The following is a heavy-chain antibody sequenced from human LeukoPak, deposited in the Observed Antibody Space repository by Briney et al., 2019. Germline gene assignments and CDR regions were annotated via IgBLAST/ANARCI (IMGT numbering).Heavy chain of an antibody. Sequence: SETLSLTCTVSGGSISSSSYYWGWIRQPPGKGLEWIGSIYYSGSTYYNPSLKSRVTISVYRSKNQFSLKLSAVTAADTAVYYCAGLVVGSYSNWFDPWGQGTLVTVSS. CDR3: AGLVVGSYSNWFDP. CDR1: GGSISSSSYY. V-gene: IGHV4-39*07. CDR2: IYYSGST. J-gene: IGHJ5*02. D-gene: IGHD1-26*01.